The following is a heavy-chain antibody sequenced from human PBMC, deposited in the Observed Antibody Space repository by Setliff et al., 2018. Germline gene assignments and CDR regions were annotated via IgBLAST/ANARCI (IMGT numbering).Heavy chain of an antibody. V-gene: IGHV3-23*01. CDR3: ATPPLIYNIRAIA. CDR1: GFTFSSYA. D-gene: IGHD3-9*01. Sequence: PGGSLRLSCAASGFTFSSYAMTWVRQAPGKRLECVSSISGSGGTTYYADSVRGRFTISRDNSRNTLYLQMNSLRAEDTAVYHCATPPLIYNIRAIAWGQGTMVTVSS. J-gene: IGHJ3*01. CDR2: ISGSGGTT.